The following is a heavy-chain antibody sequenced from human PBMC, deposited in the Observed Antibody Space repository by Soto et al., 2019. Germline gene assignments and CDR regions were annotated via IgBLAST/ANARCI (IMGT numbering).Heavy chain of an antibody. Sequence: QVQLVQSGAEVKKPGASVKVSCKASGYTFTGYYMHWVRQAPGQGLEWMGWINPNSGGTNYAQKFQGRVNMTREASISTAYMELSRLRSDDTAVYYCARGWITIFGVVNYYYGMDVWGQGTTVTVSS. CDR1: GYTFTGYY. CDR2: INPNSGGT. D-gene: IGHD3-3*01. J-gene: IGHJ6*02. CDR3: ARGWITIFGVVNYYYGMDV. V-gene: IGHV1-2*02.